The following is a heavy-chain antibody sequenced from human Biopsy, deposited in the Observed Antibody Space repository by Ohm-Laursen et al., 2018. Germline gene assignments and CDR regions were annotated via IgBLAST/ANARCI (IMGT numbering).Heavy chain of an antibody. CDR2: INCKTGAT. J-gene: IGHJ4*02. V-gene: IGHV1-2*02. CDR3: ARDPLNGHKHFDY. Sequence: ATVKISCKASSYTFTDYNIHWMRQAPGQGLEWLGYINCKTGATNYAQKFQGTITMTRDTSISTAYLALGSLRSADTAIYYCARDPLNGHKHFDYWGQGSLVTVSS. CDR1: SYTFTDYN. D-gene: IGHD2-8*01.